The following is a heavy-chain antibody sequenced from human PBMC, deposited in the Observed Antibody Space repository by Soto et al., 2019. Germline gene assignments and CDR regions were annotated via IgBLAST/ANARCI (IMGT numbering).Heavy chain of an antibody. J-gene: IGHJ6*02. Sequence: QVQLVQSGAEVKKPGSSVKVSCKASGGTFSSYAISWVRQAPGQGLEWMGGIIPIFGTANYAQKFQGRVTITADESTSTAYMELSSLRSEETAVYYCARSFSMVRGVDDYYYGMDVWGQGTTVTVSS. CDR3: ARSFSMVRGVDDYYYGMDV. V-gene: IGHV1-69*01. CDR2: IIPIFGTA. D-gene: IGHD3-10*01. CDR1: GGTFSSYA.